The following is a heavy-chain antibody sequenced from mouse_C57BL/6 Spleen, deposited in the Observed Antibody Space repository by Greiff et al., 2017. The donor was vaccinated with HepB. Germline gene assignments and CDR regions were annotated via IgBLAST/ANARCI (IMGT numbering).Heavy chain of an antibody. CDR2: IYPGSGST. CDR3: ARTPDYYGSSYDC. Sequence: QVQLQQPGAELVKPGASVKMSCKASGYTFTSYWITWVKQRPGQGLEWIGDIYPGSGSTNYNEKFKSKATLTVDTSSSTAYMQLSSLTSEDSAVYYCARTPDYYGSSYDCWGQGTTLTVSS. V-gene: IGHV1-55*01. J-gene: IGHJ2*01. CDR1: GYTFTSYW. D-gene: IGHD1-1*01.